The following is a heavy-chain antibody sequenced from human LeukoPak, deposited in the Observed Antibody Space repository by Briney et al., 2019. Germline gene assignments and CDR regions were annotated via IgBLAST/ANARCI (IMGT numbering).Heavy chain of an antibody. CDR3: ASSCSSTSCYRAGSYYYYMDV. CDR2: IIPIFGTA. CDR1: GGTFSSYA. J-gene: IGHJ6*03. V-gene: IGHV1-69*13. Sequence: SVKVSCKASGGTFSSYAISWVRQAPGQGLEWMGGIIPIFGTANYAQKFQGRVTITADESTSTAYMELSSLRSEDAAVYYCASSCSSTSCYRAGSYYYYMDVWGKGTTVTVSS. D-gene: IGHD2-2*01.